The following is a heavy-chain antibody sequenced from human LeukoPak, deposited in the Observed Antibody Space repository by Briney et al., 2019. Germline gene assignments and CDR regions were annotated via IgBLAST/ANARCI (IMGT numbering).Heavy chain of an antibody. D-gene: IGHD6-6*01. Sequence: ASVKVSCKASGGTFSSYAISWVRQAPGQGLEWLGRIIPILGIANYAQKFQGRVTITADKSTSTAYMELSSLRSEDTAVYYCARDLGRGSSSPRGNAFDIWGQGTMVTVSS. CDR1: GGTFSSYA. CDR2: IIPILGIA. V-gene: IGHV1-69*04. J-gene: IGHJ3*02. CDR3: ARDLGRGSSSPRGNAFDI.